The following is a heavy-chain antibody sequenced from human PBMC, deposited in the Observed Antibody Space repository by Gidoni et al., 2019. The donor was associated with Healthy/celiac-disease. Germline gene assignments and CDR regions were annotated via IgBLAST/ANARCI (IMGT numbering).Heavy chain of an antibody. CDR3: ARQQGDDFWSGYYYYYYMDV. J-gene: IGHJ6*03. CDR1: GGSISSSSYY. Sequence: QLQLQESGPGLVKPSETLSLTCTVSGGSISSSSYYWGWLRQPPGKGLEWIGSIYYSGSTYYNPSLKSRVTISVDTSKNQFSLKLSSVTAADTAVYYCARQQGDDFWSGYYYYYYMDVWGKGTTVTVSS. D-gene: IGHD3-3*01. CDR2: IYYSGST. V-gene: IGHV4-39*01.